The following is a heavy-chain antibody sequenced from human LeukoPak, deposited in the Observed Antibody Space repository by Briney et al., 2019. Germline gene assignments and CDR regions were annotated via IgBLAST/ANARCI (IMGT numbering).Heavy chain of an antibody. D-gene: IGHD6-19*01. J-gene: IGHJ4*02. V-gene: IGHV1-8*03. CDR1: GYTFTSYD. CDR2: MNPNSGNT. Sequence: ASVKVSCKASGYTFTSYDINWVRQATGQGLEWMGWMNPNSGNTGYAQKFQGRITITRNTSISTAYMELSSLRSEDTAVYYCARDRRGFRVAGLLEYYFDYWGQGTPVTVSS. CDR3: ARDRRGFRVAGLLEYYFDY.